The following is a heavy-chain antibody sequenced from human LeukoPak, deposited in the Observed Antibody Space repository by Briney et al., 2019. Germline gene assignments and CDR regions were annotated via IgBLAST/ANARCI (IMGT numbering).Heavy chain of an antibody. J-gene: IGHJ4*02. D-gene: IGHD1-26*01. V-gene: IGHV3-30*18. CDR1: GFTFSSYG. CDR2: ISYDGSNK. CDR3: AKERWELPTSLYLDY. Sequence: GGPLRLSCAASGFTFSSYGMHWVRQAPGKGLEWVAVISYDGSNKYYADSVKGRFTISRDNSKNTLYLQMNSLRAEDTAVYYCAKERWELPTSLYLDYWGQGALVTVSS.